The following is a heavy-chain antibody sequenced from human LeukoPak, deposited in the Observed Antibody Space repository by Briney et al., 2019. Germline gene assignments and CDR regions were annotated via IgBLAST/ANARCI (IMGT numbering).Heavy chain of an antibody. CDR3: ARALLGRSWYRPPDY. D-gene: IGHD6-13*01. J-gene: IGHJ4*02. CDR1: GFRFISYA. V-gene: IGHV3-33*01. Sequence: GGSLRLSCAASGFRFISYAMHWVRQAPGKGLEWVAVIWYDGSYKYYGDSVKGRFTISRDNSKNTLYLQMNSLRAEDTAVYYCARALLGRSWYRPPDYWGQGTLVTVSS. CDR2: IWYDGSYK.